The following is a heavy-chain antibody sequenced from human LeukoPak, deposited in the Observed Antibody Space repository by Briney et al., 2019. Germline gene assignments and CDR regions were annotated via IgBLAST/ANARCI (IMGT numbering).Heavy chain of an antibody. Sequence: ASETLSLTCTVSGGSISSYYWSWIRQPPGKGLEWIGYIYYSGSTNYNPSLKSRVTISVDTSKNQFSLKLNSVTAADTAVYYCARLEGGGRNYFDYWGQGTLVTVSS. J-gene: IGHJ4*02. CDR3: ARLEGGGRNYFDY. V-gene: IGHV4-59*08. CDR1: GGSISSYY. CDR2: IYYSGST. D-gene: IGHD2-15*01.